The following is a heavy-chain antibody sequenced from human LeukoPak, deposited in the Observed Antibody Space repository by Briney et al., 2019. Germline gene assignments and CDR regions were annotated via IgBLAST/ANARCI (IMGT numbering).Heavy chain of an antibody. Sequence: SETLSLTCTVSGGSISSGDYYWSWIRQPPGKGLEWIGYIYYSGSTYYNPSLKSRVTISVDRSKNQFSLKLSSVTAADTAVYYCARAKGRLSNWFDPWGQGTLVTVSS. CDR2: IYYSGST. D-gene: IGHD3-10*01. J-gene: IGHJ5*02. CDR1: GGSISSGDYY. CDR3: ARAKGRLSNWFDP. V-gene: IGHV4-30-4*01.